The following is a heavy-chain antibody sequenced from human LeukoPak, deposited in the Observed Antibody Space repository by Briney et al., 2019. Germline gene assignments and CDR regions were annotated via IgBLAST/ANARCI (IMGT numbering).Heavy chain of an antibody. J-gene: IGHJ4*02. Sequence: GGSLRLSCTASGFTFGDYAMSWFRQAPGKGLEWVGFIRSKAYGGTTEYAASVKGRFTISRDNAKNSLYLQMNSLRAEDTAVYYCARWGYGSFDYWGQGTLVTVSS. CDR3: ARWGYGSFDY. V-gene: IGHV3-49*03. CDR1: GFTFGDYA. D-gene: IGHD5-18*01. CDR2: IRSKAYGGTT.